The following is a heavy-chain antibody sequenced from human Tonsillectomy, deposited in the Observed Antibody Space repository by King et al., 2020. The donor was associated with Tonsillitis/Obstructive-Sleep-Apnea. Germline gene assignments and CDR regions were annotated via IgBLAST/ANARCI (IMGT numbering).Heavy chain of an antibody. V-gene: IGHV5-51*01. CDR3: ARHQIHCSGGSCYESRYYYYGMDV. Sequence: QLVQSGAEVKKPGESLKISCKGSGYSFTSYWIGWVRQMPGKGLEWMGIIYPGDSDTRYSPSFQGQVTISADKSISTAYLQWSSLKASDTAMYYCARHQIHCSGGSCYESRYYYYGMDVWGQGTTVTVSS. J-gene: IGHJ6*02. CDR2: IYPGDSDT. CDR1: GYSFTSYW. D-gene: IGHD2-15*01.